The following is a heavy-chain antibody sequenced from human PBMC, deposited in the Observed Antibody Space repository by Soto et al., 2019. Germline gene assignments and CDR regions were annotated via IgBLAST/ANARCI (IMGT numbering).Heavy chain of an antibody. D-gene: IGHD6-13*01. V-gene: IGHV1-46*01. CDR2: INPMGGSK. CDR3: ARDLAAGDL. Sequence: QEQLVQSGAEVKEPGASVKVSCKASGYTFINYYIHWVRQAPGQGLEWMAIINPMGGSKNYAQGFQGRVTLTSDTSTSTVYMELSSLRFEDTALFYCARDLAAGDLWGQGTLVTVSS. CDR1: GYTFINYY. J-gene: IGHJ5*02.